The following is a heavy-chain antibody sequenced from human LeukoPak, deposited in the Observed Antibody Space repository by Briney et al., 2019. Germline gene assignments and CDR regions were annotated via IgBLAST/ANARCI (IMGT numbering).Heavy chain of an antibody. CDR3: ARETSGYYYKSYFDY. V-gene: IGHV3-23*01. D-gene: IGHD3-22*01. CDR2: IRPSGDNT. CDR1: GFTFSSYD. Sequence: GGSLRLSCAASGFTFSSYDMTWVRQAPGRGLEWVSSIRPSGDNTYYGDSVKGRFTISRDNAKNTLYLQMSSLRAEDTAVYYCARETSGYYYKSYFDYWGQGTLVTVSS. J-gene: IGHJ4*02.